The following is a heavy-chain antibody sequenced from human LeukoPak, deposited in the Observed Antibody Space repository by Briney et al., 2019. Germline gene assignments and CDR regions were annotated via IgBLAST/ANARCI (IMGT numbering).Heavy chain of an antibody. V-gene: IGHV3-7*03. D-gene: IGHD3-10*01. CDR2: IKQDGSEK. CDR3: ARDGRRRYYVSGSDTSDY. CDR1: GFTFSSYW. Sequence: LTGGSLRLSCAASGFTFSSYWMSWVRQAPGKGLEWVANIKQDGSEKYYVDSVKGRFTISRDNAKNSLYPQMNSLRAEHTAVYYCARDGRRRYYVSGSDTSDYWGQGTLVTVSS. J-gene: IGHJ4*02.